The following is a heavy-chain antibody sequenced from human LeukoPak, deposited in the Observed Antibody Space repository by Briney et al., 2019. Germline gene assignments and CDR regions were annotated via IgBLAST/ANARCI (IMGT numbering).Heavy chain of an antibody. CDR2: INYNGQIT. D-gene: IGHD1-14*01. CDR1: GGSFSGYL. J-gene: IGHJ6*02. Sequence: SETLSLTCTVSGGSFSGYLWSWLRQPPGKGLEWIGEINYNGQITNYNPSLRSRLTMSVDTPKNHFSLRLSSVTAADTAVYYCTRSGLTGMRKYTRPDYYYYGMDVWGQGTAVTVSS. CDR3: TRSGLTGMRKYTRPDYYYYGMDV. V-gene: IGHV4-34*01.